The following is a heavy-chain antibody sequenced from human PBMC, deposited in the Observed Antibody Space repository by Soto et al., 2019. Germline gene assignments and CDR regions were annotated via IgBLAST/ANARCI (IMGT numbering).Heavy chain of an antibody. CDR3: ARLPSYSWNYVSSYYFDY. Sequence: GASVKVSCKASGYTFTSYGISWVRQAPGQGLEWMGWISAYNGNTNYAQKLQGRVTMTTDTSTSTAYMELRSLRSDDTAVYYCARLPSYSWNYVSSYYFDYWGQGTLVTVSS. CDR2: ISAYNGNT. J-gene: IGHJ4*02. V-gene: IGHV1-18*01. CDR1: GYTFTSYG. D-gene: IGHD1-7*01.